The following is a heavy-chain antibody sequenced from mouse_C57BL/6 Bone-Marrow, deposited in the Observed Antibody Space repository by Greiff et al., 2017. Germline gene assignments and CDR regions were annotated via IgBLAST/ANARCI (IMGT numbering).Heavy chain of an antibody. V-gene: IGHV1-81*01. CDR3: ARSGNDYDGDY. CDR2: IYPRSGNT. J-gene: IGHJ2*01. D-gene: IGHD2-4*01. Sequence: VQLQQSGAELARPGASVKLSCKASGYTFTSYGISWVKQRTGQGLEWIGEIYPRSGNTYYNEKFKGKATLTADKSSSTAYMDLRSLTAEDSAVYFCARSGNDYDGDYWGQGTTLTVSS. CDR1: GYTFTSYG.